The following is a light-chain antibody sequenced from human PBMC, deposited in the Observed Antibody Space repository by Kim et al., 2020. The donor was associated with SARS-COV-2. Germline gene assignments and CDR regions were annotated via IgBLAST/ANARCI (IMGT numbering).Light chain of an antibody. CDR1: QSVRAD. Sequence: VCPGERATHSCTASQSVRADLASYQQRPGQAPRLLIYDASTRATGFPARFSGSVYGTEFSLTINSLQSEDFAVYYCHQYNDWPLTFVGGTKVYIK. V-gene: IGKV3-15*01. CDR2: DAS. CDR3: HQYNDWPLT. J-gene: IGKJ4*01.